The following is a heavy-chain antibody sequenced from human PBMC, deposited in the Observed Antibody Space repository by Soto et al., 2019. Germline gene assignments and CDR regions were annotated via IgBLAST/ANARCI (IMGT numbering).Heavy chain of an antibody. CDR2: IKSKTDGGTT. V-gene: IGHV3-15*01. J-gene: IGHJ4*02. D-gene: IGHD6-19*01. CDR1: GFTFSNAW. CDR3: PTDYSSGWKEGIV. Sequence: GGSLRLSCAASGFTFSNAWMSWVRQAPGKGLEWVGRIKSKTDGGTTDYAAPVKGRFTISRDDSKNTLYLQMNSVKTEDTDVYYCPTDYSSGWKEGIVWGQGTLVTVSS.